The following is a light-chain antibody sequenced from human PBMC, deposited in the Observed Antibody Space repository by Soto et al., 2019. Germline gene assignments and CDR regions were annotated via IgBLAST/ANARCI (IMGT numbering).Light chain of an antibody. Sequence: DIQMTQSPSSLSASVGARVPITCRASQSISTWLAWYQQKPGKAPKLLIYDVSTLESGVPSRFSGSGSGTEFTLTISSLQPDDFATYYCQQCNTFWTFGQGTKVDNK. V-gene: IGKV1-5*01. CDR1: QSISTW. CDR3: QQCNTFWT. CDR2: DVS. J-gene: IGKJ1*01.